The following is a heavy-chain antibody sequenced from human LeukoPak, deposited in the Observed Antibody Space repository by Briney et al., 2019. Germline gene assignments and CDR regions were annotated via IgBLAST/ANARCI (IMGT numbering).Heavy chain of an antibody. Sequence: GRSLRLSCAVSGFTFSSYSMTWVRQAPGRGLEWVSSITTSSNYIDYADSVKGRFTISRDNAKNSLYLQMNSLRAEDTAVYYCARDLNFWSSYSTRGFDYWGQGTLVTVSS. CDR3: ARDLNFWSSYSTRGFDY. V-gene: IGHV3-21*01. CDR2: ITTSSNYI. J-gene: IGHJ4*02. CDR1: GFTFSSYS. D-gene: IGHD3-3*01.